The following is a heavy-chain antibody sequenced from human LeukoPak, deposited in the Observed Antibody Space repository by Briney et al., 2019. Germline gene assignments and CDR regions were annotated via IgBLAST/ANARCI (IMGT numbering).Heavy chain of an antibody. CDR2: FNTKDGET. D-gene: IGHD7-27*01. J-gene: IGHJ4*02. CDR1: GYTLTEFS. V-gene: IGHV1-24*01. Sequence: ASVKVTCKVSGYTLTEFSIHGVRQAPGKGLEGMGGFNTKDGETIYAQKFQGRVTMTEDTSKDTVYMEMSSLRAEDTAVYYCAKIAHWGAYLEYWGQGTLVTVSS. CDR3: AKIAHWGAYLEY.